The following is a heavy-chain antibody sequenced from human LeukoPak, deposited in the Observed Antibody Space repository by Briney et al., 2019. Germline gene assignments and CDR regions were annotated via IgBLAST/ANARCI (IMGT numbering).Heavy chain of an antibody. CDR2: INPNTGGT. J-gene: IGHJ6*03. D-gene: IGHD6-19*01. CDR1: GYTFTGHY. Sequence: ASVKVSCKASGYTFTGHYIQWVRQAPGQGLEWMGWINPNTGGTNYAQKLQGRVTMTTDTSTSTAYMELRGLRSDDTAVYYCARDLGSGWHLYYYYYMDVWGKGTTVTISS. V-gene: IGHV1-2*02. CDR3: ARDLGSGWHLYYYYYMDV.